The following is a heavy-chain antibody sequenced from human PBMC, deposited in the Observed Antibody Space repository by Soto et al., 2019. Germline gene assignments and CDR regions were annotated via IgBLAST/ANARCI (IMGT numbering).Heavy chain of an antibody. CDR1: GYTFSNFA. CDR3: AMVDVYVTPSPQDV. J-gene: IGHJ6*02. Sequence: GASVKVSCKASGYTFSNFAMHWVRQAPGQRLEWMGWINAANWNTNYAQNLQGRVTLTTDTSTSTAYMELTSMRSNDTAIYYCAMVDVYVTPSPQDVWGQGTTVTVSS. D-gene: IGHD3-16*01. V-gene: IGHV1-3*01. CDR2: INAANWNT.